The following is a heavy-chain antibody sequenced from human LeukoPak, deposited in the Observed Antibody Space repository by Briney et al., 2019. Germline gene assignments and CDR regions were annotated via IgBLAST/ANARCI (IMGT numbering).Heavy chain of an antibody. CDR2: INQGGGDK. Sequence: GGSLRLSCVDSGVTFNRYWRSWVRQAPGKGLEWVANINQGGGDKYYVDSVKGLFTISRDNAKTSLYLQMNSLRPDDTAVYYCATQSSGLFAYWGQGTLVTVSS. D-gene: IGHD1-14*01. CDR1: GVTFNRYW. V-gene: IGHV3-7*01. CDR3: ATQSSGLFAY. J-gene: IGHJ4*02.